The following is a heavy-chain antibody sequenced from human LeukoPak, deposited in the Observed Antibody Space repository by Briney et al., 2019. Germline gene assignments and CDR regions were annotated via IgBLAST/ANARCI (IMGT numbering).Heavy chain of an antibody. CDR2: IKSKTDDGIT. CDR1: GFTLSNSW. J-gene: IGHJ4*02. D-gene: IGHD4-17*01. V-gene: IGHV3-15*01. CDR3: TTDPTTVTYFDY. Sequence: GGSLRLSCAASGFTLSNSWMSWVRQAPGKGLEWVGRIKSKTDDGITEYAAPVKGRLTISRDDSKNTLDLQMNSLKTEDTAVYYCTTDPTTVTYFDYWGQGTLVTVSS.